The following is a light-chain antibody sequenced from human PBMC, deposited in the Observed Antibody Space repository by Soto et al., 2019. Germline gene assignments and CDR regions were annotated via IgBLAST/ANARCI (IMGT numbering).Light chain of an antibody. CDR2: SNN. CDR3: AARDDSLSSVV. J-gene: IGLJ2*01. V-gene: IGLV1-47*02. Sequence: QSVLTQPPSASGTPGQKVFISCSGSSSNIGGTNYAYWYQQLPGAAPKLLMHSNNLRPSGVPERISGSKFGTAASLAISGLRSEDEAVYYCAARDDSLSSVVFGGGTQLTVL. CDR1: SSNIGGTNY.